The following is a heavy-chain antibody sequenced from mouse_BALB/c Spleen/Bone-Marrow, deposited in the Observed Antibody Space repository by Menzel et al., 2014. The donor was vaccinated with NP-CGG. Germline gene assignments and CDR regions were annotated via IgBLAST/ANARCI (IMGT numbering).Heavy chain of an antibody. Sequence: EVMLVESGGGLVQPGGSLKLSCAASGFDFSRYWMSWVRQAPGKGLEWIGEINPDSRTINYSPSLKDKFIISRDNAKNTLYLRLNKVRSEDTALYYCARPDYYGYLNYWGQDTTLTVSS. V-gene: IGHV4-1*02. CDR3: ARPDYYGYLNY. CDR2: INPDSRTI. D-gene: IGHD1-1*01. CDR1: GFDFSRYW. J-gene: IGHJ2*01.